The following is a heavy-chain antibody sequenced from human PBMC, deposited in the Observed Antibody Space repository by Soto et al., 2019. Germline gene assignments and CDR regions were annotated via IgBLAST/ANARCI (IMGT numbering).Heavy chain of an antibody. CDR3: ARDREGFGGHYFDS. J-gene: IGHJ4*02. CDR1: GGSIGGYW. Sequence: SETLSLTCSVSGGSIGGYWWSWIRQSATQGLEWIGRVYTTGITNYNPSLKSRVTMSVDTSKNQISLKVTSVTAADTAVYYCARDREGFGGHYFDSWGQGTLVTVSS. CDR2: VYTTGIT. V-gene: IGHV4-4*07. D-gene: IGHD3-16*01.